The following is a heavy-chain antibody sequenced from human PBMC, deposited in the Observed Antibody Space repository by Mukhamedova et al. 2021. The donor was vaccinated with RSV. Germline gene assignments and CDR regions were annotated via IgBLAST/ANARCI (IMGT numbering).Heavy chain of an antibody. CDR3: ARDMISGCLDY. Sequence: GFTLNNYAMHWVRQAPGKGLEWVAVISYDGSNKYYADSVKGRFTISRDNYKNTLYLQMNSLRAEDTDVYHCARDMISGCLDYWG. CDR1: GFTLNNYA. CDR2: ISYDGSNK. J-gene: IGHJ4*01. D-gene: IGHD6-19*01. V-gene: IGHV3-30*01.